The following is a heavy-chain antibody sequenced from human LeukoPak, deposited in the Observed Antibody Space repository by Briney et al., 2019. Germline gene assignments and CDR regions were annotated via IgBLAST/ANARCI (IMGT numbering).Heavy chain of an antibody. V-gene: IGHV5-51*01. CDR2: IYPADSHP. J-gene: IGHJ4*02. D-gene: IGHD3-22*01. Sequence: GESLKISCKGSGYGFTSYWIGWVRQMPGKGLEWMGIIYPADSHPRYSPSFQGQVSISVDKSSSTAYLQWSSLKASDTAMYYCARGYYYFDYWGQGTLVSVSS. CDR1: GYGFTSYW. CDR3: ARGYYYFDY.